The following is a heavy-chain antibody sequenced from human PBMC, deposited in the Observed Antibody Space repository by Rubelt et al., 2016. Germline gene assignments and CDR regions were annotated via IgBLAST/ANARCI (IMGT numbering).Heavy chain of an antibody. CDR3: ARHRDNRAPRFNY. Sequence: QVQLQERGAGLLKPSETLSLTCAVYGESFSGYYWTWIRQPPGKGLEWIGDFSHSGGTNYTPSLKSRVTISLDTSKNQCALELGAVTAADTAVYYCARHRDNRAPRFNYWGQGTLVTVYS. V-gene: IGHV4-34*02. D-gene: IGHD1-14*01. CDR1: GESFSGYY. CDR2: FSHSGGT. J-gene: IGHJ4*02.